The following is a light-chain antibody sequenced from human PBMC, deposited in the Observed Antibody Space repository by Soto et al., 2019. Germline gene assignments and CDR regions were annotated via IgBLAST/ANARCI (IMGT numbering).Light chain of an antibody. Sequence: DIQMTQSPSSVSASVGDRVTITCRASQDINNWLAWYQQKPGKAPKLLIYTTSSLQSGVPSRFSGSGSGTNFTLTISRLQPEDFATYYCQQANSFPLTFGGETKVEIK. CDR2: TTS. V-gene: IGKV1D-12*01. CDR1: QDINNW. J-gene: IGKJ4*01. CDR3: QQANSFPLT.